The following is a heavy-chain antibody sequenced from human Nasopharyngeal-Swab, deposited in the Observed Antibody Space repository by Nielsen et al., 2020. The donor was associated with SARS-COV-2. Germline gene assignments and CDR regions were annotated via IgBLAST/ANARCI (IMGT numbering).Heavy chain of an antibody. J-gene: IGHJ4*02. CDR2: ISSSDSTT. V-gene: IGHV3-48*03. CDR3: ARADSSGWFFSD. D-gene: IGHD6-19*01. Sequence: RQPPGKGLEWVSYISSSDSTTYYADSVKGRFTISRDNAKNSLYLQMNSLRVEDTGVYYCARADSSGWFFSDWGRGTLVTVSS.